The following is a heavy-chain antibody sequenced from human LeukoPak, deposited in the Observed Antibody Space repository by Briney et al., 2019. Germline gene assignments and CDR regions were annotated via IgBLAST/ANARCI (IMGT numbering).Heavy chain of an antibody. CDR2: IRYDGSNK. V-gene: IGHV3-30*02. Sequence: PGGSLRLSCAASGLTFSSYGMHWVRQAPGKGLEWVAFIRYDGSNKYYADSVKGRFTISRDNSKNTLYLQMNSLRAEDTAVYYCAKGSPWLVLCWFDPWGQGTLVTVSS. CDR3: AKGSPWLVLCWFDP. J-gene: IGHJ5*02. D-gene: IGHD6-19*01. CDR1: GLTFSSYG.